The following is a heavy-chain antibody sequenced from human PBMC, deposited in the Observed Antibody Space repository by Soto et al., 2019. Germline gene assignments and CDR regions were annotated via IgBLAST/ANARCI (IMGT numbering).Heavy chain of an antibody. V-gene: IGHV4-59*12. J-gene: IGHJ6*02. D-gene: IGHD2-21*02. CDR3: AREDDGGDRDYYGLDV. CDR1: GGSISSYY. Sequence: LSLTCTVSGGSISSYYWSWIRQPPGKGLEWIGYIYYSGSTNYNPSLKSRVTISVDTSKNQFSLQLSSVTAADTAVYFCAREDDGGDRDYYGLDVWGQGTTVTVSS. CDR2: IYYSGST.